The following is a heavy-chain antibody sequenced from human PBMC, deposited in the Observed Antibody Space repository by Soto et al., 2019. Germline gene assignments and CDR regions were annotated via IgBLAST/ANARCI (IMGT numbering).Heavy chain of an antibody. D-gene: IGHD6-19*01. CDR2: ISYDASNK. J-gene: IGHJ2*01. V-gene: IGHV3-30*18. CDR3: AKTHGPGIGVAGTDWYFDL. Sequence: QVQLVESGGGVVQPGRSLRLSCAASGFTFSSYGIHWVRQAPGKGLEWVAFISYDASNKDYADSVKGRFTISRDNSRNTLYLQMNSLRAEDTAVYFCAKTHGPGIGVAGTDWYFDLWGRGTLVTVSS. CDR1: GFTFSSYG.